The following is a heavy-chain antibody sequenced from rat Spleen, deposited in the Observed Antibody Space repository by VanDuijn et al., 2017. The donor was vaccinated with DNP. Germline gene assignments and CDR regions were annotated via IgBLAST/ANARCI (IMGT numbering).Heavy chain of an antibody. CDR2: IIYDGSRT. CDR3: ARGDYDGSYYSYYFDY. J-gene: IGHJ2*01. V-gene: IGHV5-29*01. D-gene: IGHD1-12*02. Sequence: EVQLVESGGGPVQPGRSLKLSCLASGFIFSNYWMTWVRQAPKKGLDWVATIIYDGSRTYYRDSVKGRFTISRDNAKSTLYLQMNSLQTEDTATYYCARGDYDGSYYSYYFDYWGQGVMVTVSS. CDR1: GFIFSNYW.